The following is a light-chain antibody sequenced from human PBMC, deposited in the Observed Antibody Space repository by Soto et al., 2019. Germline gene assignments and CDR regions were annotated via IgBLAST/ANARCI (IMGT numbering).Light chain of an antibody. V-gene: IGKV4-1*01. CDR3: QHYYSTPPP. Sequence: DIVMTQSPDSLAVPLGERATINCKSSQSVLYSSNNKNYLAWYQQRPGQPPKLLIYWASTRQSGVPDRFSGSGSGTDFTLTICSLQAEDVAVYYCQHYYSTPPPFGQGTKLEIK. CDR1: QSVLYSSNNKNY. CDR2: WAS. J-gene: IGKJ2*01.